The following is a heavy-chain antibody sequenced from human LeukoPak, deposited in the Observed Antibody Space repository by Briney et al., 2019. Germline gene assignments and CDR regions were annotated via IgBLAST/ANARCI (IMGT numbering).Heavy chain of an antibody. Sequence: GGSLRLSCVGSGVIVRSNYMTWVRQAPGKGLEWVSILYHGGSTYYADSVKGRFSISRDTSKNTLYLQMNSLRVEDTAVYFCAKFRKPMALLDAFDMWGQGTMVTVSS. CDR2: LYHGGST. CDR3: AKFRKPMALLDAFDM. J-gene: IGHJ3*02. V-gene: IGHV3-66*01. D-gene: IGHD1-14*01. CDR1: GVIVRSNY.